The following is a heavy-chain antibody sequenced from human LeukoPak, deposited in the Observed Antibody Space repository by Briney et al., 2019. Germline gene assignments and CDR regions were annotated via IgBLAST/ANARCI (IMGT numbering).Heavy chain of an antibody. V-gene: IGHV3-30*02. CDR3: AKDPVGSGSHEYNWFDP. D-gene: IGHD3-10*01. Sequence: GGSLRLSCAASGFTFSSYGMHWVRQAPGKGLEWVAFIRYDGSNKYYADSVKGRFTISRDNSKNTLYLQMNSLRAEDTAVYYCAKDPVGSGSHEYNWFDPWGQGTLVTVSS. CDR1: GFTFSSYG. CDR2: IRYDGSNK. J-gene: IGHJ5*02.